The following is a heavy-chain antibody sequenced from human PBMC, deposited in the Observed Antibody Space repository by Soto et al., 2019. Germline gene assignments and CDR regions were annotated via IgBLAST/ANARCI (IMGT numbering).Heavy chain of an antibody. D-gene: IGHD2-8*01. V-gene: IGHV1-2*02. CDR1: GYPFTGPY. CDR2: INPSSGGT. CDR3: ARDPRTYRNGVKV. J-gene: IGHJ6*02. Sequence: ASVKVSCKASGYPFTGPYIYWVRQAPGQGLEWMGWINPSSGGTEFAEKFQGRVTVTRDTSIRTVFLELNSLTSDDTGVYFCARDPRTYRNGVKVWRQGTAVIFCS.